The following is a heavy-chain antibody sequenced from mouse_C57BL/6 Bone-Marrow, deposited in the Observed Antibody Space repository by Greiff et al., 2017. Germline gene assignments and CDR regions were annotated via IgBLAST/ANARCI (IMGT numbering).Heavy chain of an antibody. CDR1: GYSFTDYN. J-gene: IGHJ1*03. Sequence: EVQLQQSGPELVKPGASVKISCKASGYSFTDYNMNWVKQSNGKSLEWIGVINPNYGTNSYNQQFKGKATLTVYQSSSTAYMQLNSLTSEDSAVYYCARYYGNFYWYFDVWGTGTTVTVSS. D-gene: IGHD2-1*01. V-gene: IGHV1-39*01. CDR2: INPNYGTN. CDR3: ARYYGNFYWYFDV.